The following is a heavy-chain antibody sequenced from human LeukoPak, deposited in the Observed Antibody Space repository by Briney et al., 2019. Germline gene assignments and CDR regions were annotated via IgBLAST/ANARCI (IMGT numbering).Heavy chain of an antibody. V-gene: IGHV1-8*01. D-gene: IGHD3-10*01. J-gene: IGHJ4*02. Sequence: ASVKVSCKASGYAFTTYDIHWVRQATGQGLEWMGWMTPNSGNTGFAQKFQGRVTLARNISISTAYMELSRLRSDDTAVYYCARVSPMVLPVWGQGTLVTVSS. CDR3: ARVSPMVLPV. CDR1: GYAFTTYD. CDR2: MTPNSGNT.